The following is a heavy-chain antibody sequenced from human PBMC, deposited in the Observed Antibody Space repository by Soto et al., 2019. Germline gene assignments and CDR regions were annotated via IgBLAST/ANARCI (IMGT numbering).Heavy chain of an antibody. J-gene: IGHJ3*01. V-gene: IGHV1-46*01. CDR3: ARSRMADAFDF. Sequence: ASVKVSCKASGYTFTSYYMHWVRQAPGQGLEWMGIINTSGGSTTYAQKCQGRVTMTRDTSTSTVYMELSSLRSEDMAVDYCARSRMADAFDFWGQGTTGTVS. CDR1: GYTFTSYY. CDR2: INTSGGST.